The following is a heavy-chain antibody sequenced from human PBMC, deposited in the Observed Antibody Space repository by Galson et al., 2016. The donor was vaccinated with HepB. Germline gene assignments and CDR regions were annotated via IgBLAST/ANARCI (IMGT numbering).Heavy chain of an antibody. CDR1: GFTLHADEVG. Sequence: PALVKPTQTLTLTCTFSGFTLHADEVGVGWVRQPPGKALEWLALIYWSGDKRYSPSLRSRLTITKVTSTNQVVLIVADMDPLDTATYYCVQEKRWRHLGNWGRGTLVTVSS. D-gene: IGHD5-24*01. CDR2: IYWSGDK. CDR3: VQEKRWRHLGN. V-gene: IGHV2-5*01. J-gene: IGHJ4*02.